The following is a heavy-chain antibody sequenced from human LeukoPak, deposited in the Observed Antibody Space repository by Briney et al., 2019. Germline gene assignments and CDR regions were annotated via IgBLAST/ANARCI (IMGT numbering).Heavy chain of an antibody. J-gene: IGHJ4*02. CDR2: INPNSGGT. CDR3: ATQGAARRHLSNFDY. V-gene: IGHV1-2*02. CDR1: GYTFTGYY. Sequence: GASVKVSCRASGYTFTGYYMHWVRQAPGQGLEWMGWINPNSGGTNYAQKFQGRVTMSRDTSISTAYMELSRLRSDDTAVYYCATQGAARRHLSNFDYWGQGTLVTVSS. D-gene: IGHD6-6*01.